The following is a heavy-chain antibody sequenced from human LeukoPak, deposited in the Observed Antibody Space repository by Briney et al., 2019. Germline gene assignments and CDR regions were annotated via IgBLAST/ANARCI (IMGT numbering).Heavy chain of an antibody. D-gene: IGHD6-19*01. Sequence: PGGSLRLSCAASGFTFSSYSMNWVRQAPGKGLEWVSSISSSSSYIYYADSVKGRFTISRDNAKNSLYLQMNSLRAEDTAVYYCARLQASSGRYRAPMALDYWGQGTLVTVSS. J-gene: IGHJ4*02. CDR3: ARLQASSGRYRAPMALDY. CDR2: ISSSSSYI. V-gene: IGHV3-21*01. CDR1: GFTFSSYS.